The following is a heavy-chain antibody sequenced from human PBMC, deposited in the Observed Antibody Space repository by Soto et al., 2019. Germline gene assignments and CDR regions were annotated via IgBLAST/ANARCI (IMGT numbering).Heavy chain of an antibody. Sequence: QVQLQESGPGLVKPSETLSLTCTVSGGSISSYFWSWIRQPAGKGLEWIGRIHNTGSTNHNPSLKSRVSMSVDTSKNQFSLKLSSVTAADTAVYYCARLNYTSGWYRWFDPWGQGTLVTVSS. CDR2: IHNTGST. CDR1: GGSISSYF. J-gene: IGHJ5*02. D-gene: IGHD6-19*01. V-gene: IGHV4-4*07. CDR3: ARLNYTSGWYRWFDP.